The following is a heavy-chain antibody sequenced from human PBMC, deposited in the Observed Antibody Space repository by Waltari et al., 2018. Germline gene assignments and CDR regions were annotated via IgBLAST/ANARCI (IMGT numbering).Heavy chain of an antibody. Sequence: QVQLQESGPGLVKPSETLSLTCTVSGGSISSYYWSWIRQPPGKGLEWIGYIYYSGSTNYSPSLKSRVTISVDTSKNQFSLKLSSVTAADTAVYYCARDREGATTFLDYWGQGTLVTVSS. D-gene: IGHD1-26*01. CDR1: GGSISSYY. J-gene: IGHJ4*02. V-gene: IGHV4-59*01. CDR2: IYYSGST. CDR3: ARDREGATTFLDY.